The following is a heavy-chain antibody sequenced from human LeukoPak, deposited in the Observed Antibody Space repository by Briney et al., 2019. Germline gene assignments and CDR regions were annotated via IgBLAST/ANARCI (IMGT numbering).Heavy chain of an antibody. CDR3: VATERWLQWDY. CDR2: ISNSVST. D-gene: IGHD5-24*01. J-gene: IGHJ4*02. Sequence: SETLSLTCTVSGASISSYYWSWLRQPPGKGLEWIAFISNSVSTNYNPSLKRRVTISLDTSRKQLSLRMSSVIAADTAVYYCVATERWLQWDYWGQGTLVTVSS. CDR1: GASISSYY. V-gene: IGHV4-4*08.